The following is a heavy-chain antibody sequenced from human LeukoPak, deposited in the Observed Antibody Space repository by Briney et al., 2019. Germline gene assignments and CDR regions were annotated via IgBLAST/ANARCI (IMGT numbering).Heavy chain of an antibody. D-gene: IGHD6-13*01. CDR1: GLAFSSYE. CDR2: ISDNGVTI. V-gene: IGHV3-48*03. J-gene: IGHJ4*02. Sequence: QPGGSLRLSCAASGLAFSSYEMNWVRQAPGKGLEWISYISDNGVTIYYADSVKGRFTISRDNAKNSLYLQMNSLSAEDTAVYYCARSSLGYTAAGTPYYFDYWGQGTLVTVSS. CDR3: ARSSLGYTAAGTPYYFDY.